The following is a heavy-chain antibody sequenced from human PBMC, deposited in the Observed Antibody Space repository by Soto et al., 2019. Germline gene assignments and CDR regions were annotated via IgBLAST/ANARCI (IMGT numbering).Heavy chain of an antibody. CDR2: ISYDGSNK. Sequence: QVQLVESGGGVVQPGRSLRLSCAASGFTFSSYGMHGVRQAPGKGLEWVAVISYDGSNKYYADSVKGRFTISRDNSKNTLHLQMNSLRAEDTAVYYCAKGSTAMTYFDYWGQGTLVTVS. J-gene: IGHJ4*02. D-gene: IGHD5-18*01. CDR3: AKGSTAMTYFDY. V-gene: IGHV3-30*18. CDR1: GFTFSSYG.